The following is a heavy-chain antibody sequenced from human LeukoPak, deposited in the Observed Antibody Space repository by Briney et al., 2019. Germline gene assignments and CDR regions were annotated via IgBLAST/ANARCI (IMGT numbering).Heavy chain of an antibody. V-gene: IGHV1-8*01. CDR3: ARGRNYYDSSGYYYEGDAFDI. D-gene: IGHD3-22*01. CDR1: GYTFISYD. Sequence: EASVKVSCKASGYTFISYDINWVRQATGQGLEWMGWMNPNSGNTGYAQKFQGRVTMTRNTSISTAYMELSSLRSEDTAVYYCARGRNYYDSSGYYYEGDAFDIWGQGTMVTVSS. J-gene: IGHJ3*02. CDR2: MNPNSGNT.